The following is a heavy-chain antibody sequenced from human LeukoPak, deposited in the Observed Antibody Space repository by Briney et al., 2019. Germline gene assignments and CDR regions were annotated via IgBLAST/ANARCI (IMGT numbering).Heavy chain of an antibody. CDR3: ARDFASSGWSFPFDY. D-gene: IGHD6-19*01. CDR2: ISSNGGST. CDR1: GFTFNTYG. Sequence: GGSLRLSCAASGFTFNTYGMHWVRQAPGKGLEYASAISSNGGSTYYANSVKGRFTISRDNSKNTLYLQMGSLRAEDMAVYYCARDFASSGWSFPFDYWGQGTLVTVSS. J-gene: IGHJ4*02. V-gene: IGHV3-64*01.